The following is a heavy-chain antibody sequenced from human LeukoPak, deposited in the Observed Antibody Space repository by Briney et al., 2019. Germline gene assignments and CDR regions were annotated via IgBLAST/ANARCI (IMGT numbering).Heavy chain of an antibody. CDR2: IYTSGST. Sequence: TSETLSLTCTVSGGSISSCSYYWSWIRQPAGKGLEWIGRIYTSGSTNYNPSLKSRVTISVDTSKNQFSLKLSSVTAEDTAVYYCARDHGYSYGYSLNGHFDYWGQGTLVTVSS. D-gene: IGHD5-18*01. CDR1: GGSISSCSYY. V-gene: IGHV4-61*02. CDR3: ARDHGYSYGYSLNGHFDY. J-gene: IGHJ4*02.